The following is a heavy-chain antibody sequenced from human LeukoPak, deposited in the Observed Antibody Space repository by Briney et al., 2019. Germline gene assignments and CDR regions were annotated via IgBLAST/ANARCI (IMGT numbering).Heavy chain of an antibody. J-gene: IGHJ5*02. CDR1: GGSISSYY. CDR3: ARQWELRGWFDP. D-gene: IGHD1-26*01. Sequence: SETLSLTCTVSGGSISSYYWNWIRQPPGKGLEWIGYIYYSGSTNYNPSLKSRVTMSVDTSNNQFSLKLTSVTAADTAVYYCARQWELRGWFDPWGQGTLVTVSS. V-gene: IGHV4-59*08. CDR2: IYYSGST.